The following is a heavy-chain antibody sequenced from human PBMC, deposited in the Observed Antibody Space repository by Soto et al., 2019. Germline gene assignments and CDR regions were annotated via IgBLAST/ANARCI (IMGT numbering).Heavy chain of an antibody. D-gene: IGHD2-15*01. J-gene: IGHJ4*02. Sequence: QVQLVQSGAEVKKPGASVKVSCQASGYRFVSYGISWVRQAPGQGLEWMGWISGYNEITKYAEKFQDSVTMTTDTSTNTAYMELRSLRSDDTAVYYCGRYGVVGALDYWGQGTRVTVSS. V-gene: IGHV1-18*01. CDR3: GRYGVVGALDY. CDR2: ISGYNEIT. CDR1: GYRFVSYG.